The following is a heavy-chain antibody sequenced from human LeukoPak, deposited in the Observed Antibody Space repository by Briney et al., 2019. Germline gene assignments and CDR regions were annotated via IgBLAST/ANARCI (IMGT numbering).Heavy chain of an antibody. D-gene: IGHD3-22*01. Sequence: GGSLRLSCAASGFTFSSYWMSWVRQAPGKGLEWVANIKQDGSEKYYVDSVKGRFTISRDNAKNSLYLQMNSLRAEDTAVYYCASGSSGYYYQRELDYWGQGTLVTVSS. CDR1: GFTFSSYW. CDR3: ASGSSGYYYQRELDY. V-gene: IGHV3-7*01. CDR2: IKQDGSEK. J-gene: IGHJ4*02.